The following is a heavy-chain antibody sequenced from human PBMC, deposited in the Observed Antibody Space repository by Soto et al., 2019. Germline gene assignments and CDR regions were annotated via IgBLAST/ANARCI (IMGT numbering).Heavy chain of an antibody. CDR1: GFSLSTNGMR. CDR2: IDWDDDK. CDR3: ALMGHRYRVPGEFDV. J-gene: IGHJ3*01. D-gene: IGHD1-1*01. Sequence: SGPTLVNPTQTLTLTCTFSGFSLSTNGMRVSWIRQPPGKALEWLARIDWDDDKFYSTSLKTRLTISKDPSRNQVVLTMTNMYPVDTSTYYCALMGHRYRVPGEFDVWGKGTMATVPP. V-gene: IGHV2-70*04.